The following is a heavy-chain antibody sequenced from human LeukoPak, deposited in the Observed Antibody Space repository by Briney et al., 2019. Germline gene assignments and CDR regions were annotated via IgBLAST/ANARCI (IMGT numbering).Heavy chain of an antibody. CDR3: ARGRGSSADFDY. V-gene: IGHV6-1*01. J-gene: IGHJ4*02. CDR2: TYYRSQWNN. CDR1: GDSVSSNSAT. Sequence: SQTLSLTCALSGDSVSSNSATWNWIRQSPLRGLEWLGRTYYRSQWNNDYAASVKSRIAINPETSKNQFSLQLNSVTPEDTAVYYCARGRGSSADFDYWGQGTLVTVSS. D-gene: IGHD6-6*01.